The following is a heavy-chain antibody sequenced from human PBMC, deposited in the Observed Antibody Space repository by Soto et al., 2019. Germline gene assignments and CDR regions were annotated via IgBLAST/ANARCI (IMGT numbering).Heavy chain of an antibody. CDR1: GGSFSGYY. J-gene: IGHJ5*02. D-gene: IGHD3-10*01. Sequence: SETLSLTCAMYGGSFSGYYWNWIRQHPGKGLEWIGEINHSGSANYSPSLKSRVTMSVDTSKNQISLKLSSLTAADTAVYYCARGRGSMIRGIMNWFDPWGQGTLVTVSS. V-gene: IGHV4-34*01. CDR2: INHSGSA. CDR3: ARGRGSMIRGIMNWFDP.